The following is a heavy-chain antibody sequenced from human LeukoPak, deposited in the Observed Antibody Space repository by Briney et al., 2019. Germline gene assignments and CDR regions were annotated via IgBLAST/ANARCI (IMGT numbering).Heavy chain of an antibody. V-gene: IGHV3-43*02. J-gene: IGHJ5*02. CDR3: AKEHLPYGGNPSWFDP. D-gene: IGHD4/OR15-4a*01. CDR2: ISGDGGST. Sequence: GGSLRLSCAASGFTFDDYAMHWVRQAPGKGLEWVSLISGDGGSTYYADSVKGRFTIFRDNSKNSLYLQMNSLRTEDTALYYCAKEHLPYGGNPSWFDPWGQGTLVTVSS. CDR1: GFTFDDYA.